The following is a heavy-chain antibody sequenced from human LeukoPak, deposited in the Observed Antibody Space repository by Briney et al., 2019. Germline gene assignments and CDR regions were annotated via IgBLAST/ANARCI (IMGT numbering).Heavy chain of an antibody. V-gene: IGHV3-21*01. J-gene: IGHJ4*02. CDR3: AREMSTTVTPYYFDY. CDR2: ISGSGGGT. D-gene: IGHD4-11*01. CDR1: GFTFRSYA. Sequence: GGSLRLSWAAPGFTFRSYAINWVRQAPGEGLEGVSGISGSGGGTYYADSVKGRFTISRDNAKNSLYLQMNSLRAEDTAVYYCAREMSTTVTPYYFDYWGQGTLVTVSS.